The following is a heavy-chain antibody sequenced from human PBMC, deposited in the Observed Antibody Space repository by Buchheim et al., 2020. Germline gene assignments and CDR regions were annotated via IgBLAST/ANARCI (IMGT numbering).Heavy chain of an antibody. CDR2: IWYDGSNK. CDR3: ARDFCTGDCGFDH. CDR1: GFTFSGYG. Sequence: QVQLAESGGGVVQPGRSLRLSCAASGFTFSGYGMHWVRQSPGKGLEWVSVIWYDGSNKYYADSVKGRFTISRDNSKSTLFPQMNSLRAEDTAVYYCARDFCTGDCGFDHWGQGTL. J-gene: IGHJ4*02. V-gene: IGHV3-33*01. D-gene: IGHD2-8*02.